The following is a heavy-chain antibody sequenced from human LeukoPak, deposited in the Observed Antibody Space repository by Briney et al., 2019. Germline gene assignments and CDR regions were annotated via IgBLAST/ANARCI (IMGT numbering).Heavy chain of an antibody. CDR1: GGSISSYY. J-gene: IGHJ4*02. Sequence: SEILSLTCTVSGGSISSYYWSWIRQPPGKGLEWIGYIYYSGSTNYNPSLKSRVTISVDTSKNQISLKLSSVTAADTAVYYCARVPSYGDYEFYFDYWGQGTLVTVSS. V-gene: IGHV4-59*01. CDR2: IYYSGST. CDR3: ARVPSYGDYEFYFDY. D-gene: IGHD4-17*01.